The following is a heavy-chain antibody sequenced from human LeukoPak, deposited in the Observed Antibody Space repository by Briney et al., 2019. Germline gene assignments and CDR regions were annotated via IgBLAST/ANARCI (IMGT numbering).Heavy chain of an antibody. V-gene: IGHV3-21*01. CDR3: ARDRYSSGWMTFDY. CDR1: GFTFSSYS. D-gene: IGHD6-19*01. CDR2: ISSSSSYI. Sequence: GGPLRLSCAASGFTFSSYSMNWVRQAPGKGLEWVSSISSSSSYIYYADSVKGRFTISRDNATTSLYLQMNSLRAEDTAVYCCARDRYSSGWMTFDYWGQGTLVSVSS. J-gene: IGHJ4*02.